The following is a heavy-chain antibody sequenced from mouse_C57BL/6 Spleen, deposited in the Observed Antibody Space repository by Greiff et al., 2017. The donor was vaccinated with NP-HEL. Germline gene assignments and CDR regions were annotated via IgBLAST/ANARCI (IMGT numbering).Heavy chain of an antibody. V-gene: IGHV3-6*01. J-gene: IGHJ2*01. CDR3: ARGDYDYDDY. D-gene: IGHD2-4*01. CDR1: GYSITSGYY. CDR2: ISYDGSN. Sequence: EVKLEESGPGLVKPSQSLSLTCSVTGYSITSGYYWNWIRQFPGNKLEWMGYISYDGSNNYNPSLKNRISITRDTSKNQFFLKLNSVTTEDTATYYCARGDYDYDDYWGQGTTLTVSS.